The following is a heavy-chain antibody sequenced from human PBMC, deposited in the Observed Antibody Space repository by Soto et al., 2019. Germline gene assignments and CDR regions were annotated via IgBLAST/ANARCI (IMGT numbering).Heavy chain of an antibody. CDR1: GFTSSDYY. V-gene: IGHV3-11*01. CDR2: ISSSGSII. J-gene: IGHJ4*02. CDR3: ARDQGYYESSGYFDY. Sequence: GGSLRLSCAASGFTSSDYYMSWIRQAPGKGLEWVSYISSSGSIIYYADSVKGRFTISRDNAKNSLYLQMNSLRAEDTAVYYCARDQGYYESSGYFDYWGQGALVTVS. D-gene: IGHD3-22*01.